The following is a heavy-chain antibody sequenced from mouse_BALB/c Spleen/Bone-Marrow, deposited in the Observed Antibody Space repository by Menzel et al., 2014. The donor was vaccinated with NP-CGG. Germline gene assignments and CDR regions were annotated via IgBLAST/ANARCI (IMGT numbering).Heavy chain of an antibody. J-gene: IGHJ2*01. Sequence: VQLQQSGAELARPWASVTTSCKASGSTFPSSTMHWVNQRPGQGLEWIGYTNPRSGYTTYNQKFKDKATLTADKSSSTAYMQLSSLTAEDSAVYYCARFITTATEYFDYGGQGTTLTGSS. CDR2: TNPRSGYT. D-gene: IGHD1-2*01. CDR3: ARFITTATEYFDY. CDR1: GSTFPSST. V-gene: IGHV1-4*01.